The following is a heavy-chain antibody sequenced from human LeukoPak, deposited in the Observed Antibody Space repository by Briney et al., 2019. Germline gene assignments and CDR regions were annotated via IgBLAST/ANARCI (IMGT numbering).Heavy chain of an antibody. V-gene: IGHV4-34*01. CDR1: GGSFSGYY. CDR3: ARSRIAVAAHLRNTKYNWFDP. D-gene: IGHD6-19*01. J-gene: IGHJ5*02. Sequence: SETLSLTCAVYGGSFSGYYWSWIRQPPGKGLEWIGEINQSGSTNYNPSLKSRVTISVDTSKNQFSLKLSSVTAADTAVYYCARSRIAVAAHLRNTKYNWFDPWGQGTLVTVSS. CDR2: INQSGST.